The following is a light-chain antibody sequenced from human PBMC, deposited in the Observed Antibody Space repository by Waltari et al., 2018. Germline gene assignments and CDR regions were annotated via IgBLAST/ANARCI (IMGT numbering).Light chain of an antibody. CDR2: AAS. J-gene: IGKJ1*01. V-gene: IGKV1-39*01. CDR3: QQSYSTPRT. CDR1: QSISSY. Sequence: DIQMMQSPSSLSASVGDRVTITCRASQSISSYLNWYQQKPGKAPKFLIYAASSLQSGVPSRFSGSGSGTDFTLTISSLQPEDCATYYCQQSYSTPRTFGQGTKVEIK.